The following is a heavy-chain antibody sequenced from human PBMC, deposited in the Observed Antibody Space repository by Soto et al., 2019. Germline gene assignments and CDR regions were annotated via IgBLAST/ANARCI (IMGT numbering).Heavy chain of an antibody. CDR2: INHSGST. V-gene: IGHV4-34*01. CDR1: GGSFSGYY. CDR3: ARSFGRGYSFFRFDY. Sequence: SETLSLTCAVYGGSFSGYYWSWIRQPPGKGLEWIGEINHSGSTNYNPSLKSRVTISVDTSKNQFSLKLSSVIAADTAVYYCARSFGRGYSFFRFDYWGQGTLVTVSS. J-gene: IGHJ4*02. D-gene: IGHD5-18*01.